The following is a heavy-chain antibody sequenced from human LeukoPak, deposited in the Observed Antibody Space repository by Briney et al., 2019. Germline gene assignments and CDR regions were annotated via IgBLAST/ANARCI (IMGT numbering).Heavy chain of an antibody. CDR2: ISGSGSSK. CDR3: ARVSLGYCTNGVCYTTDY. CDR1: GFTFRDYY. J-gene: IGHJ4*02. D-gene: IGHD2-8*01. V-gene: IGHV3-11*04. Sequence: PGGSLRLSCAASGFTFRDYYMTWIRQAPGKGLEWVSYISGSGSSKYYADSVKGRFTISRDNAKNSLYLQMNSLRAEDTAVYYCARVSLGYCTNGVCYTTDYWGQGTLVTVSS.